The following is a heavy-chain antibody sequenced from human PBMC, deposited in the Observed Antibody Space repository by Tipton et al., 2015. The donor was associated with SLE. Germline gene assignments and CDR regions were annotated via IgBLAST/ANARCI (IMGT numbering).Heavy chain of an antibody. J-gene: IGHJ4*02. CDR3: ARENSYVYDY. CDR2: IYYIGTT. V-gene: IGHV4-59*01. D-gene: IGHD5-18*01. Sequence: GLVKPSETLSLTCTVSGGSFTTYYWSWIRQPPGKGLECIGHIYYIGTTSYNPSLESRVSISIDTSKNQFSLKLRSVTAADTAIYYCARENSYVYDYWGPGTLVTVSS. CDR1: GGSFTTYY.